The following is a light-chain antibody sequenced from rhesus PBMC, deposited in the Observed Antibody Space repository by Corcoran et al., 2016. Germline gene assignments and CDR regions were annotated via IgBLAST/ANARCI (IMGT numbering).Light chain of an antibody. CDR3: QHGYGTPWT. CDR2: KAS. V-gene: IGKV1-74*01. J-gene: IGKJ1*01. CDR1: ENVNNY. Sequence: DIQMTQSPSSLSASVGDRVTITCRASENVNNYLNWYQQKPGKAPKVLIYKASTLQNGVPSRFRGSGSGTDYTFTISSLQPEDVATYYWQHGYGTPWTFGQGTKVEIK.